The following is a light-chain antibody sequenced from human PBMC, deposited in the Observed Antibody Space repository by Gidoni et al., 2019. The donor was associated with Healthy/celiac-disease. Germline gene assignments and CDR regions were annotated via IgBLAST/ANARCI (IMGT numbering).Light chain of an antibody. Sequence: DIPITQPPSSLSASVGDRVTITCQASQDISNYLNWYQQKPGKAPKLLIYDASNLERGVPSRFSGSGSGTDFTFTISSLQPEDIATYYCQQYDSHPFTFGHGTKVEIK. CDR2: DAS. CDR1: QDISNY. V-gene: IGKV1-33*01. CDR3: QQYDSHPFT. J-gene: IGKJ3*01.